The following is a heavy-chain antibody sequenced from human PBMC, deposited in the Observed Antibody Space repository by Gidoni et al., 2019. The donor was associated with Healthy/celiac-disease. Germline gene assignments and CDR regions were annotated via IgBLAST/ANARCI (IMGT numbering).Heavy chain of an antibody. CDR2: IKSKTDGGTT. CDR3: TTRDMGPGVDV. Sequence: LVESGGSLSLSCAASGFTFSNAWRSWVRQAPGKGLEWVGRIKSKTDGGTTDCAAPVKGRFTISRDDSKNTLYLQMNSLKTEDTAVYYCTTRDMGPGVDVWGQGTTVTVSS. CDR1: GFTFSNAW. J-gene: IGHJ6*02. V-gene: IGHV3-15*01. D-gene: IGHD3-10*01.